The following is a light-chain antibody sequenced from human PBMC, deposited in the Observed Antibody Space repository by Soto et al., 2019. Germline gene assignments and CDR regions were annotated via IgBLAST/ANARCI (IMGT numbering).Light chain of an antibody. CDR3: SSYTSSSTRV. CDR1: SSDVGGYNY. J-gene: IGLJ1*01. Sequence: QSVLTQPASVSGSPGQSITISCNRTSSDVGGYNYVSWYQQHPGKAPKLMIYDVSNRPSGVSNRFSGSKSGNTASLTISGLQAEDEADYYCSSYTSSSTRVFGTGTKVTVL. CDR2: DVS. V-gene: IGLV2-14*01.